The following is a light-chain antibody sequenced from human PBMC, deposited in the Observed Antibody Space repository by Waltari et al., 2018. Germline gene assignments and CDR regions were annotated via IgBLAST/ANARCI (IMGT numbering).Light chain of an antibody. Sequence: EIMLTQSPGTASLSPGDRVTLSCRASQSVGSSSLAWYQQKPGQAPRLVIYRASRRATGIPDRFSGSGSGTDFSLTISRMEPEDFAVYYCQQHGTLPATFGQGTKVEIK. CDR2: RAS. CDR3: QQHGTLPAT. J-gene: IGKJ1*01. CDR1: QSVGSSS. V-gene: IGKV3-20*01.